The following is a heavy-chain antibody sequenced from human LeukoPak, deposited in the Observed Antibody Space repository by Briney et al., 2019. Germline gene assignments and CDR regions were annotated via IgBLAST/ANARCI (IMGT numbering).Heavy chain of an antibody. CDR1: GGSISSYY. Sequence: SETLSHTCTVSGGSISSYYWSWIREPPGKGLEWIGYIYYSGSTNYNPSLKSRVTISVDTSKNQFSLKLSSVTAADTAVYYCAREILGAFDIWGQGTMVTVSS. J-gene: IGHJ3*02. V-gene: IGHV4-59*12. CDR3: AREILGAFDI. D-gene: IGHD1-26*01. CDR2: IYYSGST.